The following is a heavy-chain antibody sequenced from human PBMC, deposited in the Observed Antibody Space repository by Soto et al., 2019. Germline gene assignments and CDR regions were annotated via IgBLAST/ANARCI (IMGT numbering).Heavy chain of an antibody. CDR2: IGTAGDT. D-gene: IGHD2-15*01. CDR3: AREGGNCSGGSCYSAIDI. V-gene: IGHV3-13*01. Sequence: EVQLVESGGGLVQPGGSLRLSCAASGFTFSSYDMHWVRQATGKGLEWVSAIGTAGDTYYPGSVKGRFTISRENAKNSLYLQMNSLRAGDTAVYYCAREGGNCSGGSCYSAIDIWGQGTMVTVSS. J-gene: IGHJ3*02. CDR1: GFTFSSYD.